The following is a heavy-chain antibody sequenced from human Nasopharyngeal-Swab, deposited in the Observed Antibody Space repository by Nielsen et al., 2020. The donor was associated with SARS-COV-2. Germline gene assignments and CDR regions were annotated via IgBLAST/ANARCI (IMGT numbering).Heavy chain of an antibody. V-gene: IGHV1-8*01. CDR3: ARRGISGLITMVRGVISYGMDV. CDR2: MNPNSGNT. CDR1: GYTFTSYD. D-gene: IGHD3-10*01. J-gene: IGHJ6*02. Sequence: ASVKVSCKASGYTFTSYDINWVRQATGQGLEWMGWMNPNSGNTGYAQKFQGRVTMTRNTSISTAYMELSSLRSEDTAVYYCARRGISGLITMVRGVISYGMDVWGQGTTVTVSS.